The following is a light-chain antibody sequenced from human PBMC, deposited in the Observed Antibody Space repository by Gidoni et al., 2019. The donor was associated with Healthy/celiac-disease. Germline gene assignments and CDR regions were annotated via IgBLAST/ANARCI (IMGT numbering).Light chain of an antibody. Sequence: DIQMTQSPSSLSASVGDRVTITCRASQSMSSYLNWYQQKPGKAPKLLISAASSLQSGVPSRFSGSGSGTDFTLTISSLQPEDFATYYCQHSYSTPITFGQGTRLEIK. CDR2: AAS. J-gene: IGKJ5*01. CDR3: QHSYSTPIT. V-gene: IGKV1-39*01. CDR1: QSMSSY.